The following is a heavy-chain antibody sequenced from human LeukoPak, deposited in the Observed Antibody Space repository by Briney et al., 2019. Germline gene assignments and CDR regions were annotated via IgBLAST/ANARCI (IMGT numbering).Heavy chain of an antibody. J-gene: IGHJ4*02. V-gene: IGHV4-39*07. D-gene: IGHD1-26*01. CDR1: GGSISSSSYY. Sequence: SETLSLTCTVSGGSISSSSYYWGWIRQPPGKGLEWIGSIYYSGSTYYNPSLKSRVTISVDTSKNQFSLKLSSVTAADTAVYYCATSGSYYRHYFDYWGQRTLVTVSS. CDR2: IYYSGST. CDR3: ATSGSYYRHYFDY.